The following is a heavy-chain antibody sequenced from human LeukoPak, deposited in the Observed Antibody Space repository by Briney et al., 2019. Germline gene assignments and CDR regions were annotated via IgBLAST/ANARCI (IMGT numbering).Heavy chain of an antibody. CDR2: MYLSGTT. D-gene: IGHD1-26*01. CDR3: AGLVGRYSSGRYYYYFDY. V-gene: IGHV4-4*02. Sequence: PSGTLSLTCTVSGDSINSLDLWSWVRQPPGKGLEWIGEMYLSGTTHSNPSVKSRVTISIDKSKNQFFLNLSSVTAADTAVYYCAGLVGRYSSGRYYYYFDYWGQGTLVTVSS. J-gene: IGHJ4*02. CDR1: GDSINSLDL.